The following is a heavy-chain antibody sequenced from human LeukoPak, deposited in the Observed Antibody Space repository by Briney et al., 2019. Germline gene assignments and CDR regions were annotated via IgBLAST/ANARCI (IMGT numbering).Heavy chain of an antibody. D-gene: IGHD6-13*01. CDR2: IIPIFGTA. CDR3: ARDGSSRQLDFDY. CDR1: GGTFSSYA. J-gene: IGHJ4*02. Sequence: SVKVSCKASGGTFSSYAISWVRQAPGQGLEWMGGIIPIFGTANYAQKFQGRVTITADKSTSTAYMELSSLRSEDTAVYYCARDGSSRQLDFDYWGQGTLVTVSS. V-gene: IGHV1-69*06.